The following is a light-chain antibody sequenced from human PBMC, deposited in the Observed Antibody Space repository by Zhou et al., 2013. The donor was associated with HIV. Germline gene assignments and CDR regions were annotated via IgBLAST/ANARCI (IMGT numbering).Light chain of an antibody. V-gene: IGKV3-15*01. CDR3: QQYDTWPLT. CDR1: QNVPY. J-gene: IGKJ1*01. Sequence: EIVMTQSPGTLSLSPGETATLSCRASQNVPYFAWYQQRSGQAPRLLIYGASTRATGIPARFSGSGSGTEFTLTISSLQSEDFAVYYCQQYDTWPLTFGHGT. CDR2: GAS.